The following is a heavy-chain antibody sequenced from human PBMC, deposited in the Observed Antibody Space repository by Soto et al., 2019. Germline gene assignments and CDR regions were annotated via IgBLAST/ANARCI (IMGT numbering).Heavy chain of an antibody. CDR2: ISGSDGTT. CDR3: AKGGWGTVLDY. J-gene: IGHJ4*02. D-gene: IGHD1-1*01. Sequence: EVQLLESGGGLVQPGGSLRLSCAASGFTFSNYALTWVRQAPGKGLEWVSAISGSDGTTYYADSVKGRFTISRDNSMNTLYLQLDSLRGADTAMYYCAKGGWGTVLDYWGQGTLVTVSS. CDR1: GFTFSNYA. V-gene: IGHV3-23*01.